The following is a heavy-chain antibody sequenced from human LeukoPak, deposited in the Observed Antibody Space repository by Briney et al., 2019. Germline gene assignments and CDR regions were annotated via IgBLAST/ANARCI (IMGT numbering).Heavy chain of an antibody. D-gene: IGHD2-15*01. Sequence: SETLSLTCTVSGGSISSYYWSWIRQPPGKGLEWIGYIYYSGSTNYNAYLTNRVTISVDTSKNQFSLKLSSVTAADTAVYYRAREVGYCSGGSCYSYFDYWGQGTLVTVSS. CDR1: GGSISSYY. J-gene: IGHJ4*02. V-gene: IGHV4-59*01. CDR3: AREVGYCSGGSCYSYFDY. CDR2: IYYSGST.